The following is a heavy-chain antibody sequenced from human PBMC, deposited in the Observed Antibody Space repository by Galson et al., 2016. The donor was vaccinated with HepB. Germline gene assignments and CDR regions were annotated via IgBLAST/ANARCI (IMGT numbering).Heavy chain of an antibody. Sequence: TLSLTCTVSGDSIDSTSHYWSWLRQPAGKGLEWIGRVFATGSTGFNPSLKSRVTLSVDTSQNHFSLTLSAVTAADTAVYYCARDLGGSSCLDYWGQGTLVTVSS. CDR3: ARDLGGSSCLDY. V-gene: IGHV4-61*02. CDR2: VFATGST. CDR1: GDSIDSTSHY. J-gene: IGHJ4*02. D-gene: IGHD6-6*01.